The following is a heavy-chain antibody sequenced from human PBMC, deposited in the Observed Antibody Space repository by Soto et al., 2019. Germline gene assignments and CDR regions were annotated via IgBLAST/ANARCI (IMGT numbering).Heavy chain of an antibody. Sequence: QVQLVQSGAEVKKPGASVKVSCKASGYTFTSYDINWVRQATGQGLEWMGWMNPNSGNTGYAQKFQGRVTMTRNTAISTAYMVMSSLRSEDTAVYYCARGRVLRFLVWLSRFDPWGQGTLVTVSS. CDR2: MNPNSGNT. J-gene: IGHJ5*02. V-gene: IGHV1-8*01. CDR3: ARGRVLRFLVWLSRFDP. D-gene: IGHD3-3*01. CDR1: GYTFTSYD.